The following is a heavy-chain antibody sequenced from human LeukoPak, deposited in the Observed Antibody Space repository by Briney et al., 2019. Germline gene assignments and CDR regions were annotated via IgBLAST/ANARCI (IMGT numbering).Heavy chain of an antibody. J-gene: IGHJ4*02. CDR3: ARHSSGWYGGGFDY. CDR1: GGSISSYY. V-gene: IGHV4-59*01. D-gene: IGHD6-19*01. CDR2: IYYSGST. Sequence: PSETLSLTCTVSGGSISSYYWSWIRQPPGKGLEWIGYIYYSGSTNYNPSLKSRVTISVDTSKNQFSLKLSSVTAADTAVYYCARHSSGWYGGGFDYWGQGTLVTVSS.